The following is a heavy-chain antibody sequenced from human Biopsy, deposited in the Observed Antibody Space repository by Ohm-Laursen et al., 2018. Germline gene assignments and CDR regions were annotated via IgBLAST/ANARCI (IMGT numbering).Heavy chain of an antibody. CDR3: ARDRIGGRGDPPDH. CDR2: INPSGGST. V-gene: IGHV1-46*01. D-gene: IGHD3-10*01. CDR1: GYTFITYY. J-gene: IGHJ4*02. Sequence: ASVKVSCKAFGYTFITYYANWVRQAPGQGLEWMGKINPSGGSTSYAQKFKGRVTMTRDTSTTTVYLGLSSLRSEDTAVYYCARDRIGGRGDPPDHWGQGTLVTVSS.